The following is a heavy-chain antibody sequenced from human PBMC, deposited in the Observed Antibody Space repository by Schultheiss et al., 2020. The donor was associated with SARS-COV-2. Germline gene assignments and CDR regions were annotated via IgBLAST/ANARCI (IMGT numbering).Heavy chain of an antibody. V-gene: IGHV4-31*03. Sequence: SETLSLTCTVSGGSISSGGYYWSWIRQHPGKGLEWIGYIYYSGSTYYNPSLKSRVTISVDTSKNQFSLKLSSVTAADTAVYYCARSLLLWFGELGYWGQGTLVTVSS. CDR3: ARSLLLWFGELGY. J-gene: IGHJ4*02. D-gene: IGHD3-10*01. CDR2: IYYSGST. CDR1: GGSISSGGYY.